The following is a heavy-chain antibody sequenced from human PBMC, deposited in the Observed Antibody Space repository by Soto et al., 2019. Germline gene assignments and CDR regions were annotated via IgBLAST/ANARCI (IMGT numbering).Heavy chain of an antibody. J-gene: IGHJ4*02. CDR2: TFHSGAT. D-gene: IGHD2-2*01. V-gene: IGHV4-30-4*01. Sequence: VQLQESGPGLVKASQTLSLTCTVSGDSISSGFYYWTWIRQTPGKGLEWIGYTFHSGATYFNSSLGGRVSISVYTSKNQFFLKLTSGTAADTAVYYCARGGHVASATSCCHNFWGQGTLVNVSS. CDR1: GDSISSGFYY. CDR3: ARGGHVASATSCCHNF.